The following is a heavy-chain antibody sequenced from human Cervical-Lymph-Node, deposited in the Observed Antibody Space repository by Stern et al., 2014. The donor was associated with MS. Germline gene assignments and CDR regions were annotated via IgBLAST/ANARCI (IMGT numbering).Heavy chain of an antibody. V-gene: IGHV3-48*02. CDR3: AREDELGGTA. Sequence: EMQLVESGGGLVQPGGSLRLSCAASGFTFSSYSLNWVRQAPGKGLEWVSYISSSSSTIYYADSVKGRFTISRDKAKNSLYLQMNSLRDEDTAVYYCAREDELGGTAWGQGTLVTVSS. CDR1: GFTFSSYS. CDR2: ISSSSSTI. J-gene: IGHJ5*02. D-gene: IGHD1-14*01.